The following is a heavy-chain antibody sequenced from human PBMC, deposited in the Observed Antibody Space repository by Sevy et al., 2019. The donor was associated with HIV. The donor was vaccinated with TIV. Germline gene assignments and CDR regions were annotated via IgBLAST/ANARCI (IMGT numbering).Heavy chain of an antibody. D-gene: IGHD3-22*01. J-gene: IGHJ3*02. Sequence: ASVKVSCKASGYTFTTYGITWVRQAPGQGLEWMGWISAYNGNTNYTQKIQGRVTMTTDTSTSTAYMELRSLGSDDTAVYYCARGGDYYVSSRYYPGRVFDIWGQGTMVTVSS. V-gene: IGHV1-18*01. CDR2: ISAYNGNT. CDR3: ARGGDYYVSSRYYPGRVFDI. CDR1: GYTFTTYG.